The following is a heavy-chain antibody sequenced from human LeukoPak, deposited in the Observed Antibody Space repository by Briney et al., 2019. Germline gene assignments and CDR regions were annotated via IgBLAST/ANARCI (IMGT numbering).Heavy chain of an antibody. CDR2: ISSNGGRT. D-gene: IGHD1-1*01. V-gene: IGHV3-64*01. Sequence: GGSLRLSCAASGFTFSSYAMHWVRQAPGKGLEYVSAISSNGGRTYYANSVKGRFTISRDNSKNTLHLQMNSLRAEDTAVYYCATANWDSNDYWGQGTLVTVSS. CDR1: GFTFSSYA. J-gene: IGHJ4*02. CDR3: ATANWDSNDY.